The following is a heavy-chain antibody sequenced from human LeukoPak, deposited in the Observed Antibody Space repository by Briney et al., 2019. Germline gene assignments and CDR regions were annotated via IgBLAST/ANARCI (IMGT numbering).Heavy chain of an antibody. Sequence: PGGSLRLSCAASGFTFNLDWMSWVRQAPGRGLEWVANIKPDGTEQYYVDSVKGRFTISRDNAKNSVYLQMNSLRAEDTAVYYCAASPGYWGQGTLVTVSS. J-gene: IGHJ4*02. CDR1: GFTFNLDW. CDR2: IKPDGTEQ. CDR3: AASPGY. D-gene: IGHD2-2*01. V-gene: IGHV3-7*01.